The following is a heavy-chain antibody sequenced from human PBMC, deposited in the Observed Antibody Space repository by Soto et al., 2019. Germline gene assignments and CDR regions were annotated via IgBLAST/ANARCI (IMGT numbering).Heavy chain of an antibody. CDR3: AKVKWTYGSVSDI. D-gene: IGHD4-17*01. CDR1: GFTFSSFA. J-gene: IGHJ3*02. V-gene: IGHV3-23*01. CDR2: ISNSGGSV. Sequence: EVQLLESGGGLVQPGGSLRLSCAASGFTFSSFAMSWVRQAPGKGLAWVSGISNSGGSVNYADSVKGRFTISRDNSKNTLSLEMNSLRAEDTALYYCAKVKWTYGSVSDIWRQGTMVSVSS.